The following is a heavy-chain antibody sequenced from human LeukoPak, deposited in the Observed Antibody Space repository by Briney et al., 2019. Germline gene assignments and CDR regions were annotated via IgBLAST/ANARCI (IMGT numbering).Heavy chain of an antibody. J-gene: IGHJ4*02. CDR2: ISGSGGST. V-gene: IGHV3-23*01. Sequence: GGSLRLSCAASGFTFSSYAMSWVRQAPGKGLEWVSAISGSGGSTYYADSVKGRFTISRDNSKNTLNLQMNSLRAEDTAVYYCATLLGVAGHYWGQGTLVTVSS. CDR3: ATLLGVAGHY. D-gene: IGHD6-19*01. CDR1: GFTFSSYA.